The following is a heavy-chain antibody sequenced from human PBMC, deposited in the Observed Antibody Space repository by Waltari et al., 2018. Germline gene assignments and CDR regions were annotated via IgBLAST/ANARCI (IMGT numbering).Heavy chain of an antibody. CDR2: IYYSGST. CDR3: VSAGIAVAGGAFDI. J-gene: IGHJ3*02. D-gene: IGHD6-19*01. CDR1: GGSISRSGKS. Sequence: QMQLQESGPGLVKPSETLSLTCTVTGGSISRSGKSWGWSSQPPGKGLEWIGNIYYSGSTDYNPSLKSRVIISGDTSKNQFSLKLSSVTAADTAMYYCVSAGIAVAGGAFDIWGQGTMVTVSS. V-gene: IGHV4-39*01.